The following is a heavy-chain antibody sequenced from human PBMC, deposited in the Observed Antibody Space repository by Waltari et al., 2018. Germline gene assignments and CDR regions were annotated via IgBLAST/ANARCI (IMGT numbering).Heavy chain of an antibody. V-gene: IGHV1-2*06. D-gene: IGHD3-16*01. Sequence: QVQLVQSGAAVKKPGASVKVSCRASGYTFTAYHMPWVRQAPGQGLEWMGRINPNTGGTTYAQKFGGRVTMTRDTAISTAYMELHSLTTEDTAVYFCASNRDMLTWGQGTMVIVSS. J-gene: IGHJ3*01. CDR2: INPNTGGT. CDR1: GYTFTAYH. CDR3: ASNRDMLT.